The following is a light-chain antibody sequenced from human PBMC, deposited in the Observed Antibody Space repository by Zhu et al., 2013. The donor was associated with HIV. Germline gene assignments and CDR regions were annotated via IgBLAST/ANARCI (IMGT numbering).Light chain of an antibody. CDR3: SSYAGNNNL. CDR2: DVT. V-gene: IGLV2-8*01. Sequence: QSALTQPPSASGSPGQSVTISCTGTSSDVGGYNYVSWYQHHPGKAPKLIIYDVTKRPSGVPDRFSGSKSGNTASLTVSGLQPEDEADYYCSSYAGNNNLFGGGTRLTFL. J-gene: IGLJ2*01. CDR1: SSDVGGYNY.